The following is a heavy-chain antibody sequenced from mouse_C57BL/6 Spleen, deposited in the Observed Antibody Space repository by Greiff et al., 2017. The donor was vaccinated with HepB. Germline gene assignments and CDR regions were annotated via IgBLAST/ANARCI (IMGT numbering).Heavy chain of an antibody. D-gene: IGHD1-1*01. CDR1: GYAFSSYW. CDR2: IYPGDGDT. Sequence: QVQLQQSGAELVKPGASVKISCKASGYAFSSYWMNWVKQRPGKGLEWIGQIYPGDGDTNYNGKFKGKATLTADKSSSTAYMQLSSLTSEDSAVYFCAREEGITTVGPFAYWGQGTLVTVSA. J-gene: IGHJ3*01. V-gene: IGHV1-80*01. CDR3: AREEGITTVGPFAY.